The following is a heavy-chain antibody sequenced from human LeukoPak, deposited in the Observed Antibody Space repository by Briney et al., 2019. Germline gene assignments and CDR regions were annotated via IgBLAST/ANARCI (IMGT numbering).Heavy chain of an antibody. Sequence: ASVKVSCKASGYTFTGYYMHWVRQAPGQGLEWMGWINPNSGGTNYAQKFQGRVTMTRDTSISTAYMELSRLRSDDTAVYYCARGWGHIVVVTDPFDYWGQGTLVTVSS. J-gene: IGHJ4*02. V-gene: IGHV1-2*02. CDR1: GYTFTGYY. D-gene: IGHD2-21*02. CDR3: ARGWGHIVVVTDPFDY. CDR2: INPNSGGT.